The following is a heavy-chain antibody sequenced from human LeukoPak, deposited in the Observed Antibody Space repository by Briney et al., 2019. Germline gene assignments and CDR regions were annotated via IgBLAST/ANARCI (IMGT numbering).Heavy chain of an antibody. CDR3: ARSTGFVSYYFDY. V-gene: IGHV4-59*12. CDR1: GGSISSYY. Sequence: PSETLSLTCTVSGGSISSYYWSWIRQPPGKGLEWIGYIYYSGSTNYTPSLKSRVTISVDTSKNQFSLKLSSVTAADTAVYYCARSTGFVSYYFDYWGQGTLVTVSS. D-gene: IGHD2-2*01. CDR2: IYYSGST. J-gene: IGHJ4*02.